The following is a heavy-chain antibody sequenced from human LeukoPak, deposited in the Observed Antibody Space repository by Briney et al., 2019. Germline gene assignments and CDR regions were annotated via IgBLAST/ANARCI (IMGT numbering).Heavy chain of an antibody. Sequence: GSVSVSCTASGYTFTGYYMDWVRQAPGQGLEWMGWINPNSAGTTYAQKFQGRVTMTRHTSISTAYIELSRLRSDDTAVYYCTRDQDVSFGELGGYWGQGTLVTVSS. D-gene: IGHD3-10*01. J-gene: IGHJ4*02. CDR3: TRDQDVSFGELGGY. CDR1: GYTFTGYY. CDR2: INPNSAGT. V-gene: IGHV1-2*02.